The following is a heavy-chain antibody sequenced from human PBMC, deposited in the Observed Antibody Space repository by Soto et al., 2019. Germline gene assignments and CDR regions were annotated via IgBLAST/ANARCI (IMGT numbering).Heavy chain of an antibody. J-gene: IGHJ6*03. CDR2: IWYDGSNK. Sequence: QVEVVESGGGVVQAGRSLRLSCEVSGFTFSRYGMHWVRQAPGKGLEWVAFIWYDGSNKNYGDSVKGRFTVSRDDLKKTVYLRVKSVKAEDTAVYYCGRDMEFVDIVSTIVHLSSFSGMDVCGEWSTVTVSS. CDR3: GRDMEFVDIVSTIVHLSSFSGMDV. V-gene: IGHV3-33*01. D-gene: IGHD5-12*01. CDR1: GFTFSRYG.